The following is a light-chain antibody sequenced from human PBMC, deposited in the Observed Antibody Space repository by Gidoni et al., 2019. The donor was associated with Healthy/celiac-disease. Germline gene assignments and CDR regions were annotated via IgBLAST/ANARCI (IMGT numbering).Light chain of an antibody. CDR2: AAS. V-gene: IGKV1-39*01. Sequence: DIQMTQSPSSLSASVGDRVTITCRASQSISSYLNWYQQKPGKAPKLLIYAASSLQSGVPSRFSGIGSGTDFPLTITSLQPEDFATYYCQQSYSTPLYTFGQGTQLEIK. CDR3: QQSYSTPLYT. CDR1: QSISSY. J-gene: IGKJ2*01.